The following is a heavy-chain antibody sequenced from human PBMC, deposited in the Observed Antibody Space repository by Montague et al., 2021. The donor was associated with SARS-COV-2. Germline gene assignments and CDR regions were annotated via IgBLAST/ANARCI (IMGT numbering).Heavy chain of an antibody. J-gene: IGHJ4*02. Sequence: PALGKPTQTLTLTCTFSGFSLGTSGMCVSWVRQPPGKALEWLALIDWDDNKFYSTSLETRLTISKDTSKTQVVLTMTNVDPVDTATYYCARSLYDILTGYYLPFDYWGQGTLVTVSS. D-gene: IGHD3-9*01. CDR1: GFSLGTSGMC. CDR2: IDWDDNK. CDR3: ARSLYDILTGYYLPFDY. V-gene: IGHV2-70*20.